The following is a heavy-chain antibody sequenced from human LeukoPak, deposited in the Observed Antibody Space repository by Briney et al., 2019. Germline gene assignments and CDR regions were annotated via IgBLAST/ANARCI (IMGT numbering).Heavy chain of an antibody. D-gene: IGHD1-14*01. CDR2: IYSGGST. Sequence: GGSLRLSCAASGFTVSSNYMSWVRQAPGKGLEWVSVIYSGGSTYYADSVKGRFTISRDNSKNTLYLQMNSLRAEDTAVYYCARGPEGYYYYGIDVWGQGTTVTVSS. CDR3: ARGPEGYYYYGIDV. CDR1: GFTVSSNY. J-gene: IGHJ6*02. V-gene: IGHV3-66*02.